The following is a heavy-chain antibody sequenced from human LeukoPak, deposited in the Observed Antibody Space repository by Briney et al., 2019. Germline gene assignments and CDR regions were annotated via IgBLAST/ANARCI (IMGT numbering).Heavy chain of an antibody. CDR3: AKDLRDQTGATPFDY. CDR1: GFSFSRHT. Sequence: GGSLRLSCAASGFSFSRHTMNWVRQAAGKGLEWVSSISSTSSSSYIFYTDSVKGRFTVSRDNAKNSLYLQMNSLRVEDTAVYYCAKDLRDQTGATPFDYWGQGTLVTVSS. J-gene: IGHJ4*02. V-gene: IGHV3-21*01. D-gene: IGHD1-26*01. CDR2: ISSTSSSSYI.